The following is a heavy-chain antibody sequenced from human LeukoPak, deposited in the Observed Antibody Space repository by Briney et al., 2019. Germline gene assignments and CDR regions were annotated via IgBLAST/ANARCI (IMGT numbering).Heavy chain of an antibody. CDR1: GGTFSSYA. CDR2: IIPIFGTA. CDR3: ARHSAPEVEMATITSPLFDY. V-gene: IGHV1-69*05. D-gene: IGHD5-24*01. Sequence: ASVKVSCKASGGTFSSYAISWVRQAPGQGLEWMGGIIPIFGTANCAQKFQGRVTITTDESTSTACMELSSLRSEDTAVYYCARHSAPEVEMATITSPLFDYWGQGTLVTVSS. J-gene: IGHJ4*02.